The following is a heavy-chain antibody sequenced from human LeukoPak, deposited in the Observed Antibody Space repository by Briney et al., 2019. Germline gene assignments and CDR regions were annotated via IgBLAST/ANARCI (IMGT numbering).Heavy chain of an antibody. D-gene: IGHD6-6*01. J-gene: IGHJ6*02. CDR2: IIPILGIA. CDR3: ARDRPRSYYGMDV. Sequence: ASVKVSCKASGGTFSSYAISWERQAPGQGLEWMGRIIPILGIANYAQKFQGRVTITADKSTSTAYMELSSLRSEDTAVYYCARDRPRSYYGMDVWGQGTTVTVSS. CDR1: GGTFSSYA. V-gene: IGHV1-69*04.